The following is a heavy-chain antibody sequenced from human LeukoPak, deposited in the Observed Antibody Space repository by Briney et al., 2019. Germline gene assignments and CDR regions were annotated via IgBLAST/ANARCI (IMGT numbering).Heavy chain of an antibody. CDR2: ISGSGGST. CDR3: AKAGIRYFDWLFDY. J-gene: IGHJ4*02. V-gene: IGHV3-23*01. D-gene: IGHD3-9*01. CDR1: GFTFSSYA. Sequence: GGSLRLSCAASGFTFSSYAMGWVRQAPGKGLEWVSAISGSGGSTYYADSVKGRFTISRDNSKNTLYLQMNSLRAEDTAVYFCAKAGIRYFDWLFDYWGQGTLVTVSS.